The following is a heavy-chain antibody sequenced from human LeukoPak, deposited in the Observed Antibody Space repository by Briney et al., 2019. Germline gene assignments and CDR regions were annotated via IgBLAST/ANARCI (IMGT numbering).Heavy chain of an antibody. J-gene: IGHJ5*02. CDR2: ISAYNGNT. CDR3: ARAPYSSTNNWFDP. CDR1: GYTFTSYG. V-gene: IGHV1-18*01. D-gene: IGHD6-13*01. Sequence: ASVKVSCKASGYTFTSYGISWVRQAPGQGLEWMGWISAYNGNTNYAQKLQGRVTMTTDTSTSTAYMELRSLRSDDTAVYYCARAPYSSTNNWFDPWGQGTLVTVSS.